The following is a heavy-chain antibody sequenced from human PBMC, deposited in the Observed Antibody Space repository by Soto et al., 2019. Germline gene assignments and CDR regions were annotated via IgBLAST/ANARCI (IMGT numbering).Heavy chain of an antibody. D-gene: IGHD5-12*01. CDR2: ISHDGNKR. CDR3: AKDGTGGYSGQTALYYYMDV. Sequence: QVQLVESGGGVVQPGGSLRLSCVASGFTFSTSGMHWVRQAPGKGLDWVTVISHDGNKRYDVDSVKGRFTVSRDNSENTVYLQMNSLRGEDTAVYYCAKDGTGGYSGQTALYYYMDVWGQGTTVTVSS. J-gene: IGHJ6*03. CDR1: GFTFSTSG. V-gene: IGHV3-30*18.